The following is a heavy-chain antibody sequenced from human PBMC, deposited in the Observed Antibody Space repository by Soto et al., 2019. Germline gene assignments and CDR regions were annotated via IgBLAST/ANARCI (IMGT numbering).Heavy chain of an antibody. J-gene: IGHJ4*02. V-gene: IGHV3-30-3*01. CDR3: VTELGGFEY. CDR2: ISSDGTNK. CDR1: RFIFSNFG. Sequence: QVQLVESGGGVVQPGRSLRLSCAASRFIFSNFGMHWVRQAPGKGLEWVAVISSDGTNKYYADSVKGRFTISRDNSKNTLFVQMNSLRAEDTAVYYCVTELGGFEYWGQGTLLTVSS. D-gene: IGHD3-16*01.